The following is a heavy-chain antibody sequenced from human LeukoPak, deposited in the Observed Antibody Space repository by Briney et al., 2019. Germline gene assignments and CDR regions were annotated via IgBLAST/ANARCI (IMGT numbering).Heavy chain of an antibody. CDR3: ASLTYYDILTAPDS. J-gene: IGHJ5*01. CDR2: IYHSGST. CDR1: GYSISSGYY. V-gene: IGHV4-38-2*02. D-gene: IGHD3-9*01. Sequence: SETLSLTCTVSGYSISSGYYWGWIRQPPGKGLEWIGSIYHSGSTYYSPSLKSRVTISVDTSKNQFSLKLSSVTAADTAVYYCASLTYYDILTAPDSWGQGTLVTVSS.